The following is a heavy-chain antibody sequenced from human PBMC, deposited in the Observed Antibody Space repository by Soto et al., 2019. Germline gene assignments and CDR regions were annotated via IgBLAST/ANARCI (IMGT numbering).Heavy chain of an antibody. D-gene: IGHD3-22*01. CDR2: IYYSGST. V-gene: IGHV4-31*03. CDR3: ARAYDSSGYYSNPDNWFDP. CDR1: GGSISSGGYY. J-gene: IGHJ5*02. Sequence: SETLSLTCTVSGGSISSGGYYWSWIRQHPGKGLEWIGYIYYSGSTYYNPSLKSRVTISVDTSKNQFSLKLSSVTAADTAVYYCARAYDSSGYYSNPDNWFDPWGQGTLVTVSS.